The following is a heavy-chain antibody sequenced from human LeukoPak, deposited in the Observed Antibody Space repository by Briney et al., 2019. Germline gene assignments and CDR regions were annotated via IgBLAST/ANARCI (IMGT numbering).Heavy chain of an antibody. J-gene: IGHJ4*02. CDR3: AKSEVRGVIRVYFDY. D-gene: IGHD3-10*01. Sequence: RGSLRLSCAAYGFTFSSYAMSWVRQAPGKGVEWVSAISGSGGSTYYADSVKGRFTISRDNSKNTLYLQMNSLRAEDTAVYYCAKSEVRGVIRVYFDYWGQGTLVTVSS. V-gene: IGHV3-23*01. CDR2: ISGSGGST. CDR1: GFTFSSYA.